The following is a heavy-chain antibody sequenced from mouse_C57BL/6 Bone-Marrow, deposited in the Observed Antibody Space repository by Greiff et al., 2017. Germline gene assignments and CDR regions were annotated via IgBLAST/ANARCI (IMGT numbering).Heavy chain of an antibody. CDR2: LHPSDSDT. D-gene: IGHD2-2*01. CDR3: TTSGYDD. CDR1: GYTFTSYW. V-gene: IGHV1-74*01. Sequence: VQLQQPGAELVKPGASVKVSCKASGYTFTSYWMHWVKQRPGQGLAWIGRLHPSDSDTNYNQKFKGKATLTVDQSSNTAYLQLSSLTSEDTAVYYCTTSGYDDRGKGTTLTVAS. J-gene: IGHJ2*01.